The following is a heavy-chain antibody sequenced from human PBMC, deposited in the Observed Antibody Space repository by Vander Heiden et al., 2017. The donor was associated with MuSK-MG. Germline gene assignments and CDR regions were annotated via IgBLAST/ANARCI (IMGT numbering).Heavy chain of an antibody. CDR3: AKDDYGDLYDAFDI. V-gene: IGHV3-23*01. D-gene: IGHD4-17*01. CDR1: GFTFSSYA. Sequence: EVQLLESGGGLVQPGGSLRLSCSASGFTFSSYAMSWVRQAPGKGLEWVSAISGSGGSTYYADAVKGRFTISRDNSKNTLYLQMKSMRAEDTAVYYCAKDDYGDLYDAFDIWGQGTMVTVYS. J-gene: IGHJ3*02. CDR2: ISGSGGST.